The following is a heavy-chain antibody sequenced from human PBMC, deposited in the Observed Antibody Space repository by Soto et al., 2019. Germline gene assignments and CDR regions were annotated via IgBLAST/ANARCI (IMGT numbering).Heavy chain of an antibody. CDR2: IYYSGST. J-gene: IGHJ4*02. V-gene: IGHV4-39*01. Sequence: SETLSLTCTVSGGSISSSSYYWGWLRQPPGKGLEWIGSIYYSGSTYYNPSLKSRVTISVDTSKNQFSLKLSSVTAADTAVYYCARHLRFPRGSSSYFFDYWGQGTLVTVSS. CDR1: GGSISSSSYY. CDR3: ARHLRFPRGSSSYFFDY. D-gene: IGHD6-6*01.